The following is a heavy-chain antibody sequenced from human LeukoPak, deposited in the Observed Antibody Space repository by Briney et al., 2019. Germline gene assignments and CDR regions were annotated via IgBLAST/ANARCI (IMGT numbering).Heavy chain of an antibody. CDR1: GFTFSNSD. Sequence: GGSLRLSCAASGFTFSNSDMNWVHQAPGQGLEWGSGVSWNGSRAHYADSVKDRFIISRDNSRNTLYLQTNSLRAEDTAVYYCVSSQLRFLEWLFINNWFDPWGQGTLVTVSS. V-gene: IGHV3-35*01. CDR2: VSWNGSRA. J-gene: IGHJ5*02. CDR3: VSSQLRFLEWLFINNWFDP. D-gene: IGHD3-3*01.